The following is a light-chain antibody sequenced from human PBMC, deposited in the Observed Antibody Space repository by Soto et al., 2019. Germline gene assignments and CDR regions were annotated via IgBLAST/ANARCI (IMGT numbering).Light chain of an antibody. V-gene: IGKV3-20*01. CDR2: GAT. CDR3: QQYGSSIFT. J-gene: IGKJ3*01. Sequence: EIVLTQSPGTLSLSPGERATLSCRASQSVSSSYLAWYQQKPGQAPRLLIYGATSRATGIPDRFSGSGSGTAFTLTISRLEPEDFAVYYWQQYGSSIFTFGPGTKVDIK. CDR1: QSVSSSY.